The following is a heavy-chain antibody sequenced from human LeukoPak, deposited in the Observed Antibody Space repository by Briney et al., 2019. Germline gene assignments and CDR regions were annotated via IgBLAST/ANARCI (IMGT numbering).Heavy chain of an antibody. D-gene: IGHD3-22*01. V-gene: IGHV4-31*03. CDR3: ARALDSSGYYGVDY. CDR2: IYYSGST. Sequence: SETLSLTCTVSGGSISSGGYYWSWIRQHPGKGLEWIGYIYYSGSTYYNPSLKSRVTISVDTSKNQFSLKLSSVAAADTAVYYCARALDSSGYYGVDYWGQGTLVTVSS. CDR1: GGSISSGGYY. J-gene: IGHJ4*02.